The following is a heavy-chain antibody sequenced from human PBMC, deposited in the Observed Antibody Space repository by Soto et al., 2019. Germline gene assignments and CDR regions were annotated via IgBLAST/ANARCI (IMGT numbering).Heavy chain of an antibody. CDR1: GGSISSYY. CDR2: FYNSGNT. J-gene: IGHJ2*01. Sequence: QVQLQESGPGLVKPSETLSLTCTVSGGSISSYYWSWIRQPPGKGLECIGYFYNSGNTNYNPSLKSRVTMSVDTSKHQFAPNLSSVAAADTAMYYCATPSPKNWFFGLWGRGTLVTVSS. V-gene: IGHV4-59*08. CDR3: ATPSPKNWFFGL.